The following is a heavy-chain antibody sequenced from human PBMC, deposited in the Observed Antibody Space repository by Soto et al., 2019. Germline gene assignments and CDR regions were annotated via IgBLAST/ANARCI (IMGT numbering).Heavy chain of an antibody. CDR1: GFTFTSSA. CDR2: IVVGSGNT. J-gene: IGHJ6*02. V-gene: IGHV1-58*01. D-gene: IGHD3-10*01. CDR3: AAXRLLWFGGDSDYYGMDV. Sequence: ASVKVSCKASGFTFTSSAVQWVRQARGQRLEWIGWIVVGSGNTNYAQKFQERVTITRDMSTSTAYMELSSLRSEDTAVYYCAAXRLLWFGGDSDYYGMDVWGQGTTVTVSS.